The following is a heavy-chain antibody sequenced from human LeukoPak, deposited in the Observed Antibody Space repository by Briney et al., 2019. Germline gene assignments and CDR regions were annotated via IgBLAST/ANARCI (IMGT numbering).Heavy chain of an antibody. D-gene: IGHD2-15*01. CDR3: ARGSRSARMNV. V-gene: IGHV4-34*01. J-gene: IGHJ6*02. CDR2: INDSGST. CDR1: GGSISGYY. Sequence: SETLSLTCTVSGGSISGYYWRWIRQPPGKGLEWIGEINDSGSTYYNPSLKSRVTISVDTSNNQFSLKLISVTAADTAVYYCARGSRSARMNVWGQGTTVTVSS.